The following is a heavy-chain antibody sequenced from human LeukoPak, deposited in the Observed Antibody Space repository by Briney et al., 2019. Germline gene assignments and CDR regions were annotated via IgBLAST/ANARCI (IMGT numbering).Heavy chain of an antibody. CDR1: GFTFSSYW. D-gene: IGHD2-8*01. CDR2: INSDGSST. J-gene: IGHJ5*02. CDR3: ARESVETLIATNWFDP. Sequence: HTGGSLRLSCAASGFTFSSYWMHWVRQAPGKGLVWVSRINSDGSSTSYADSVKGRFTISRGNAKNTLYLQMNSLRAEDTAVYYCARESVETLIATNWFDPWGQGTLVTVSS. V-gene: IGHV3-74*01.